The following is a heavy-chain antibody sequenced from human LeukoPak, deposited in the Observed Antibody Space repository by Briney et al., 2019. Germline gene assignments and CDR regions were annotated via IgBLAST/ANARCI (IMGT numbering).Heavy chain of an antibody. CDR1: GGTFSSYA. J-gene: IGHJ3*02. D-gene: IGHD6-13*01. CDR2: IIPIFGTA. V-gene: IGHV1-69*13. Sequence: ASVKVSCKASGGTFSSYAISWVRQAPGQGLEWMGGIIPIFGTANYAQKFQGRVTITADESTSTAYMELSSLRSEDTAVYYCARVGSTSWYRRFEAFDIWGQGTMVTVSS. CDR3: ARVGSTSWYRRFEAFDI.